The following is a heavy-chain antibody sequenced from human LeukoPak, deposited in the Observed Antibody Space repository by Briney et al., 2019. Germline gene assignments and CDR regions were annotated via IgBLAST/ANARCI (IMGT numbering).Heavy chain of an antibody. CDR2: VNHSGST. CDR1: GGSFSGYY. V-gene: IGHV4-34*01. J-gene: IGHJ3*02. CDR3: ARPQGDDFWSGYYNSLGAFDI. Sequence: PSETLSLTCAVYGGSFSGYYWSWIRQPPGKGLKWIGEVNHSGSTNYNPSLKSRVTISVDTSKNQFSLKLSSVTAADTALYYCARPQGDDFWSGYYNSLGAFDIWGQGTMVTVSS. D-gene: IGHD3-3*01.